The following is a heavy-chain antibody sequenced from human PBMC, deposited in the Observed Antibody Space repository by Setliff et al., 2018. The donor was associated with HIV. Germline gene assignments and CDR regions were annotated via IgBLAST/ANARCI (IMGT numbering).Heavy chain of an antibody. CDR3: ARLSGGMVPNY. Sequence: NPSETLSLTCTVSGGSITRTPYYWGWIRQPPGKGLEWIGSIYHTGITYDNPSLKSRVTISVDTSKNQISPRLSSVTAADTAVYYCARLSGGMVPNYWGQGTLVTVSS. CDR2: IYHTGIT. D-gene: IGHD3-10*01. J-gene: IGHJ4*02. V-gene: IGHV4-39*01. CDR1: GGSITRTPYY.